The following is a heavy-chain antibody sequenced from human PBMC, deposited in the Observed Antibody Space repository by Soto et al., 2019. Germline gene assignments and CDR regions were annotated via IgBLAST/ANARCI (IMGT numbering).Heavy chain of an antibody. D-gene: IGHD3-16*01. CDR3: VRDLGAYPEDY. CDR1: GFNVSRNY. Sequence: EVQLVESGGGLIQPGGSLRLSCAASGFNVSRNYMSWVRQDPGKGLEWVSVIYRGGRTDYADSVKGRFTISRDNPKNTLYLQMNSLRADDTAVYYCVRDLGAYPEDYWGQGTLVTVSS. V-gene: IGHV3-53*01. CDR2: IYRGGRT. J-gene: IGHJ4*02.